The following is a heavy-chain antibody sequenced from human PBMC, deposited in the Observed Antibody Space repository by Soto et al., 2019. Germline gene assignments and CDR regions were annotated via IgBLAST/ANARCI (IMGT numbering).Heavy chain of an antibody. D-gene: IGHD5-18*01. CDR2: IYYSGSP. CDR3: ARLTVGYSYNFDY. CDR1: GGSISSSSYY. V-gene: IGHV4-39*01. J-gene: IGHJ4*02. Sequence: QLQLQESGPGLVKPSETLSLTCTVSGGSISSSSYYWGWIRQPPGKGLEWIGSIYYSGSPYYNPSLKSRVTISVDTSKNQFSLKLSSVTAADTAVYYCARLTVGYSYNFDYWGQGTLVTVSS.